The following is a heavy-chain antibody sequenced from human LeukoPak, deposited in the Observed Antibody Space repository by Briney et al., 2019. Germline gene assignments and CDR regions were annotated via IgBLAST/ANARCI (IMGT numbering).Heavy chain of an antibody. CDR3: AKDPASPGYSSTWYYFDY. Sequence: PGGSLRLSCAASGFPFSTYAMSWVRQAPGKGLEWVSSVSGSGGRTYYTDSVKGRFTISRDNSKNTVYLQMNSLRAEDTAVYYCAKDPASPGYSSTWYYFDYWGQGTLVSVSS. CDR1: GFPFSTYA. CDR2: VSGSGGRT. D-gene: IGHD6-13*01. V-gene: IGHV3-23*01. J-gene: IGHJ4*02.